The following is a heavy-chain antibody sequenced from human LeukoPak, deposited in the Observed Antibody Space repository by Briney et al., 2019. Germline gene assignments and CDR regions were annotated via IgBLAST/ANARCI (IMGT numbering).Heavy chain of an antibody. V-gene: IGHV3-11*01. J-gene: IGHJ5*02. CDR1: GFTFSDYY. CDR3: ARDPSPSYYYGSGSYYPYNWFDP. D-gene: IGHD3-10*01. Sequence: PGGSLRLSCAASGFTFSDYYMSWIRQAPGKGLEWVSYISSSGSTIYYAESVKGRFTISRDNAKNSLYLQMNSLRAEDTAVYYCARDPSPSYYYGSGSYYPYNWFDPWGQGTLVTVSS. CDR2: ISSSGSTI.